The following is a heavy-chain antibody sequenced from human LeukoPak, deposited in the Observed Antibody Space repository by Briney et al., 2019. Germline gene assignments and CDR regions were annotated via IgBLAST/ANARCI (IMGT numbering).Heavy chain of an antibody. Sequence: GASVKVSCKASGYTFSSYAISWVRQAPGQGLEWMGRIIPILGIANYAQKFQGRVTITADKSTSTAYMELSSLRSEDTAVYYCAREDVAVAGPLPDYWGQGTLVTVSS. CDR2: IIPILGIA. CDR1: GYTFSSYA. V-gene: IGHV1-69*04. J-gene: IGHJ4*02. CDR3: AREDVAVAGPLPDY. D-gene: IGHD6-19*01.